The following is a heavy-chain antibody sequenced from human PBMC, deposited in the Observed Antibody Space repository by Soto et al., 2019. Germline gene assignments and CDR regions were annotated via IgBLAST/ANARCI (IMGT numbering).Heavy chain of an antibody. V-gene: IGHV3-30*18. J-gene: IGHJ6*02. D-gene: IGHD3-10*01. Sequence: VQMEESGGGVVQPGRSLRLTCAVSGFTFSDYGMHWVRQAPRKGLEWVAVVSYDGSSEFYADSVKGRFTISRDNSKNTLHLQMNSLRPEDTAVYYCAKAGYCTRGNCYDYYRYGMDVWAKGPRSPSL. CDR3: AKAGYCTRGNCYDYYRYGMDV. CDR1: GFTFSDYG. CDR2: VSYDGSSE.